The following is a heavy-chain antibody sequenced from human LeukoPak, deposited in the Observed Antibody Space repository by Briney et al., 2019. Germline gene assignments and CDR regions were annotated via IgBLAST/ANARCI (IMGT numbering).Heavy chain of an antibody. V-gene: IGHV4-59*12. CDR3: ARVDRMTHLDY. CDR2: IYYSGST. J-gene: IGHJ4*02. Sequence: SETLSLTCTVSGGSISSYYWSWIRQPPGKGLEWIGYIYYSGSTYYNPSLKSRVTISVDTSKNQFSLKLSSVTAADTAVYYCARVDRMTHLDYWGQGTLVTVSS. CDR1: GGSISSYY. D-gene: IGHD3-22*01.